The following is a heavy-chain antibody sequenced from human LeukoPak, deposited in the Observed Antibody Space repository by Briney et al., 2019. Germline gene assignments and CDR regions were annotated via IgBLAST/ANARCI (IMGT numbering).Heavy chain of an antibody. J-gene: IGHJ4*02. D-gene: IGHD6-6*01. Sequence: GASVKVSCKASGYTFTNYAIHWVRRAPGQRLEWMGWINAGSSNTKYSQSFQDRVTITRDTSASIAYVELRSLRFEDTAVYYCARASVSSSFVYWVSAYFDYWGQGTLVTVSS. CDR1: GYTFTNYA. CDR3: ARASVSSSFVYWVSAYFDY. CDR2: INAGSSNT. V-gene: IGHV1-3*01.